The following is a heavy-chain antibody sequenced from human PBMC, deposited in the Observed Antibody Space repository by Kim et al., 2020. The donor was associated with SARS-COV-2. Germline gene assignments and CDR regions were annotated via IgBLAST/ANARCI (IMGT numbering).Heavy chain of an antibody. CDR3: ARGKGGATNFYYYYYGMDV. Sequence: SETLSLTCAVYGGSFSGYYWSWIRQPPGKGLEWIGEINHSGITNYNPSLKSRVTISVDTSKNQFSLKLSSVTAADTAVYYCARGKGGATNFYYYYYGMDV. CDR2: INHSGIT. J-gene: IGHJ6*01. V-gene: IGHV4-34*01. CDR1: GGSFSGYY. D-gene: IGHD5-12*01.